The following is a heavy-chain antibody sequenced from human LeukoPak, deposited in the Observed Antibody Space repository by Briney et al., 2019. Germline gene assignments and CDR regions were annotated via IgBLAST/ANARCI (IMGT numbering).Heavy chain of an antibody. CDR1: GGSISGYY. CDR2: IYYSGST. D-gene: IGHD6-19*01. J-gene: IGHJ4*02. V-gene: IGHV4-59*08. CDR3: AGRQDSSDWHFDY. Sequence: PSETLSLTCTVSGGSISGYYWSWIRQPPGRGLEWIGYIYYSGSTNYNPSLKSRVTISVDTSKNQFPLRLRSVTAADTAVYYCAGRQDSSDWHFDYWGQGTLVTVSS.